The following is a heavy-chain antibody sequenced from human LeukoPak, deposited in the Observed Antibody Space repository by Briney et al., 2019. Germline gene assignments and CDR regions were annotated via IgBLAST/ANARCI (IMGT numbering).Heavy chain of an antibody. CDR2: ISGSGGST. D-gene: IGHD3-22*01. V-gene: IGHV3-23*01. CDR3: TTTTYCYDSSGYYYNY. CDR1: GFTFSSYA. Sequence: PGGSLRLSCAASGFTFSSYAMHWVRQAPGKGLEWVSAISGSGGSTYYADSVKGRFTISRDNSKNTLYLQMNSLKTEDTAVYYCTTTTYCYDSSGYYYNYWGQGTLVTVSS. J-gene: IGHJ4*02.